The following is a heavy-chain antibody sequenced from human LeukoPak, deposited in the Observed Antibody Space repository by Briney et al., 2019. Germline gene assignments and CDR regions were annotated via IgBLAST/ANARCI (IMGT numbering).Heavy chain of an antibody. D-gene: IGHD2-21*02. V-gene: IGHV3-30-3*01. CDR1: GFTFSYYA. CDR2: ISYDGSNK. CDR3: ARQGDTGSWYFDY. Sequence: TGGSLRLSCAASGFTFSYYAMHWVRQAPGKGLEWVAVISYDGSNKYYADSVKGRFTISRDNSKSPLYLQMDSLIAGDTAVYYCARQGDTGSWYFDYWGQGTLVTVSS. J-gene: IGHJ4*02.